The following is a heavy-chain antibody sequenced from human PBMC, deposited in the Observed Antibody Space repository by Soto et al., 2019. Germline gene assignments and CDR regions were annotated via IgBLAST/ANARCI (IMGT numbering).Heavy chain of an antibody. CDR2: ISGYNGNT. Sequence: QVQLVQSRGEVKKPVASVKVSCKTSGYSFTTYGCSWVRQAPGQGLEWMGWISGYNGNTNYAQKFQGRVTMTTDTSTSTAYMELRSLRSDDTDVYYCAREGPAPYYYYGMDVWGQGSTVTVSS. J-gene: IGHJ6*02. CDR3: AREGPAPYYYYGMDV. CDR1: GYSFTTYG. V-gene: IGHV1-18*01.